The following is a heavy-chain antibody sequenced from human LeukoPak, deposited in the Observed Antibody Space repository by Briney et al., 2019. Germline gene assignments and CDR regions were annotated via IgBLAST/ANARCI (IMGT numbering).Heavy chain of an antibody. J-gene: IGHJ4*02. V-gene: IGHV4-59*01. CDR3: ATLPFSGAYFDY. CDR1: GGSISSYY. D-gene: IGHD7-27*01. CDR2: IYYNGKT. Sequence: PSETLSLTCTVSGGSISSYYWSWIRQPPGKGLEYIGFIYYNGKTDHNPSLKSRVTISVDTSKNQFSLKLSSVTAADTAVYYCATLPFSGAYFDYWGQGTLVTVSS.